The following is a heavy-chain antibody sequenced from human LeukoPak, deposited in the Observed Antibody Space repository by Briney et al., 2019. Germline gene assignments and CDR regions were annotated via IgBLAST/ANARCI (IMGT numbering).Heavy chain of an antibody. CDR1: GGSFSGYH. CDR3: ARGRYYYDSSGYYYFDY. D-gene: IGHD3-22*01. CDR2: INHSGST. J-gene: IGHJ4*02. V-gene: IGHV4-34*01. Sequence: SETLSLTCAVYGGSFSGYHWSWIRQPPGKGLEWIGEINHSGSTNYNPSLKSRVTISVDTSKNQFSLKLSSVTAADTAVYYCARGRYYYDSSGYYYFDYWGQGTLVTVSS.